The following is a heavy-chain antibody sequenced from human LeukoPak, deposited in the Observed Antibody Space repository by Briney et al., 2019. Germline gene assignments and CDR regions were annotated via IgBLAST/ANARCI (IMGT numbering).Heavy chain of an antibody. Sequence: SSVKVSCKASGGTFSSYAISWVRPAPGQGVEWMGRIIPIFETANHAQKFQGRVTITAGKSTSTAYMELGRLRSEDTAVYDCARDQDIVVVPAAGFDPWGQGTLVTVSS. CDR3: ARDQDIVVVPAAGFDP. V-gene: IGHV1-69*06. CDR2: IIPIFETA. D-gene: IGHD2-2*01. J-gene: IGHJ5*02. CDR1: GGTFSSYA.